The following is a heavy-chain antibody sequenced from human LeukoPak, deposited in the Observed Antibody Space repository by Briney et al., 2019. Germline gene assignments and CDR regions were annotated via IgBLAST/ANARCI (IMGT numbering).Heavy chain of an antibody. V-gene: IGHV1-2*02. CDR1: GYTFTNYY. D-gene: IGHD2-2*01. J-gene: IGHJ3*01. Sequence: ASVKVSCKTSGYTFTNYYVHWVRQAPGQGLEWMGWINTKSGAPNYAQKFQGRVTITRDTSISTAYMELSNLSSDDTALYYCTKPQPGAFEVWGQGTMVTVSS. CDR2: INTKSGAP. CDR3: TKPQPGAFEV.